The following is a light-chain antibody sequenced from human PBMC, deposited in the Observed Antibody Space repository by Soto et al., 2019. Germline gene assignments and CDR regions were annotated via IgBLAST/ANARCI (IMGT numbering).Light chain of an antibody. V-gene: IGLV2-14*01. CDR2: DVS. J-gene: IGLJ1*01. CDR1: SSDIGGYNY. Sequence: QSALTQPASVSGSPGQSITISCTGTSSDIGGYNYVSWYQQHPGKAPKVLIYDVSNRPSGVSNRFSGSKSGNTASLTISGLQAEDEADYYCNSYTSSGTLPYVFGTGTKVTVL. CDR3: NSYTSSGTLPYV.